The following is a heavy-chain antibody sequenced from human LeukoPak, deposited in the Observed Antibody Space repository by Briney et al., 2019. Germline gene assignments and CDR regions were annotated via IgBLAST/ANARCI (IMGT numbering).Heavy chain of an antibody. V-gene: IGHV3-74*01. CDR2: INSDGSST. CDR1: GFTFSSYW. Sequence: GASVRLSCTASGFTFSSYWMHWVRQAPGKGLVWVSRINSDGSSTSYADSVKGRFTISRDNAKNTLYLQMNSLRAEDTAAYYCARVGYYYGYDYWGQGTLVTVSS. CDR3: ARVGYYYGYDY. D-gene: IGHD3-16*01. J-gene: IGHJ4*02.